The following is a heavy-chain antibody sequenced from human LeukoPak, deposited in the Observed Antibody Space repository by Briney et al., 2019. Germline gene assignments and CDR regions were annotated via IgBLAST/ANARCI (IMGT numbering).Heavy chain of an antibody. CDR3: ARDLDDIVDTTLFDY. Sequence: GASVKVSCKASGYTFTSYGISWVRQAPGQGLEWMGWISAYNGNTNYAQKLQGRVTMTTDTSTSTAYMELRSLRSDDTAVYYCARDLDDIVDTTLFDYWGQGTLVTVSS. CDR1: GYTFTSYG. CDR2: ISAYNGNT. J-gene: IGHJ4*02. D-gene: IGHD5-12*01. V-gene: IGHV1-18*01.